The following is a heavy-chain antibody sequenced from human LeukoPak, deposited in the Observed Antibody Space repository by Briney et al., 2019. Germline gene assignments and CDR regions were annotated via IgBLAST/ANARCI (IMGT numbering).Heavy chain of an antibody. CDR2: ISSDGSNK. CDR3: ARDRGSTSGVLDY. J-gene: IGHJ4*02. D-gene: IGHD6-6*01. CDR1: GGSISSGD. Sequence: LSLTCTVSGGSISSGDFYWSWIRQHPGKGLEWVAIISSDGSNKWYGDSVKGRFTISTDNSKNTLYLQMNSLRAEDTAVYFCARDRGSTSGVLDYWGQGTLVTVSS. V-gene: IGHV3-30*03.